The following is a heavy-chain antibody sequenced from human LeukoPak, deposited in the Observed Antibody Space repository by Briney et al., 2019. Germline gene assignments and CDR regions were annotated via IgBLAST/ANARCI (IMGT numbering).Heavy chain of an antibody. J-gene: IGHJ6*02. Sequence: SVNVSCKASGGTFSSYAISWVRQAPGQGLEWMGRIIPILGIANYAQKFQGRVTITADKSTSTAYMELSSLRSEDTAVYYCARDVYDILTGYYYYYGMDVWGQGTTVTVSS. CDR2: IIPILGIA. V-gene: IGHV1-69*04. D-gene: IGHD3-9*01. CDR3: ARDVYDILTGYYYYYGMDV. CDR1: GGTFSSYA.